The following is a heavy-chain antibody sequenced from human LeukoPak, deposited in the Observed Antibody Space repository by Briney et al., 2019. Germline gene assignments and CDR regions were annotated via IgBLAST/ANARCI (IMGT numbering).Heavy chain of an antibody. Sequence: SETLSLTCTVSGGSISSYYWTWIRQPPGKGLEWIGYIYYSGSTNYNPALKSRVTISEDTSKNQISLKLSSVTAADTAVYYCARVRGYYDSSGYDYWGQGTLVTVSS. J-gene: IGHJ4*02. CDR2: IYYSGST. V-gene: IGHV4-59*01. CDR1: GGSISSYY. D-gene: IGHD3-22*01. CDR3: ARVRGYYDSSGYDY.